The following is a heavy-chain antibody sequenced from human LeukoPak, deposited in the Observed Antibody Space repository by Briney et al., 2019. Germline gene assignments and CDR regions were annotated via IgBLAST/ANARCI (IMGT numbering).Heavy chain of an antibody. J-gene: IGHJ5*02. CDR1: GGSISSYY. Sequence: SETLSLTCTVSGGSISSYYWSWIRQPAGKGLEWIGSVYYSGSTFYNPSLTSRVDIAVDTSKNQFSLKLTSVTAADTAIYYCARHVPDNWFDPWGQGTLVTVSS. D-gene: IGHD3-10*02. CDR2: VYYSGST. CDR3: ARHVPDNWFDP. V-gene: IGHV4-59*05.